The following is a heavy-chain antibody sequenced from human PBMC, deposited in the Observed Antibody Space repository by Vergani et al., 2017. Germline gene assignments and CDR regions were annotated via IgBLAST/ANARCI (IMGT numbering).Heavy chain of an antibody. CDR3: ARHTTYTDS. Sequence: EVELVQSGPEMRKPGESLKISCKGSEYSFGNYWIGWVRQMPGKGLEWMGIIYPADSDTRYSPSFQGQVTISADKSISTAFLPWDILKASDTALYYCARHTTYTDSWGQGTLVTVSS. CDR1: EYSFGNYW. V-gene: IGHV5-51*01. J-gene: IGHJ4*02. CDR2: IYPADSDT. D-gene: IGHD1-1*01.